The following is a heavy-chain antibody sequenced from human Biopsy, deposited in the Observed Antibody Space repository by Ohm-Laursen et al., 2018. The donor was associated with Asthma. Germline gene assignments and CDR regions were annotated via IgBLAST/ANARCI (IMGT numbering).Heavy chain of an antibody. CDR2: ILPILGTS. Sequence: VASVKVSCKASGYTFTGYYIHLVRQAPGQALEWMGGILPILGTSNYAQKFQGRVTITADESTRTAYMELSSLRSEDTAVYYCATPPVGSISYFDSWGQGTLVTVSS. CDR3: ATPPVGSISYFDS. V-gene: IGHV1-69*13. J-gene: IGHJ4*02. CDR1: GYTFTGYY. D-gene: IGHD1-26*01.